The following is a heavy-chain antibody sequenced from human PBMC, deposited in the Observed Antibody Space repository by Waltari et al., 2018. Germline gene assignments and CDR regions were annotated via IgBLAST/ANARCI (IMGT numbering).Heavy chain of an antibody. Sequence: EMQLLESGGGLVQPGGSLRLSCTASGFTFSTYALMWGRQAPGKGLEWFASISGIGGSTFYADSVKGRFTISRDNSKNTLYLQMNSLRAEDTAVYYCSAGTVYWGQGILVTVSS. CDR1: GFTFSTYA. D-gene: IGHD1-26*01. J-gene: IGHJ4*02. V-gene: IGHV3-23*01. CDR3: SAGTVY. CDR2: ISGIGGST.